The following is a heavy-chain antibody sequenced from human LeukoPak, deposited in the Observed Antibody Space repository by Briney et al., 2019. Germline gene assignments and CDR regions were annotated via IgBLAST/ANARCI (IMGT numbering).Heavy chain of an antibody. Sequence: PSETLSLTCAVYGGSFSGYYWSWIRQPPGKGLEWIGEINHSGSTNYNPSLKSRVTISVDTSKNQFSLKLSSVTAADTAVYYCARDRGDGYILDAFDIWGQGTMVTVSS. CDR2: INHSGST. D-gene: IGHD5-24*01. CDR3: ARDRGDGYILDAFDI. J-gene: IGHJ3*02. V-gene: IGHV4-34*01. CDR1: GGSFSGYY.